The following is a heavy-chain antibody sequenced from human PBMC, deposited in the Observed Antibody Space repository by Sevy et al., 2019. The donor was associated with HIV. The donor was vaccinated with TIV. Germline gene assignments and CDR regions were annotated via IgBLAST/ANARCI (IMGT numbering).Heavy chain of an antibody. D-gene: IGHD1-26*01. CDR3: ARDRGVGTSSYGMDV. Sequence: GGSLRLSCAASGFTFSSYGLSSYSMNWVRQAPGKGLEWVSSISSSSSYIFYADSVKGRFTISRDNAKNSVYLQMSSPGAEDTAVYYCARDRGVGTSSYGMDVWGQGTTVTVSS. V-gene: IGHV3-21*01. CDR1: GFTFSSYGLSSYS. CDR2: ISSSSSYI. J-gene: IGHJ6*02.